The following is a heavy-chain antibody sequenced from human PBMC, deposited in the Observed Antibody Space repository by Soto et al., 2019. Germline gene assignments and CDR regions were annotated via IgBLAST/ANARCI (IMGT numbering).Heavy chain of an antibody. CDR2: ISYDGSNK. CDR1: GFTFSSYG. D-gene: IGHD6-13*01. J-gene: IGHJ3*02. V-gene: IGHV3-30*18. Sequence: GGSLRLSCAASGFTFSSYGMHWVRQAPGKGLEWVAVISYDGSNKYYADSVKGRFTISRDNSKNTLYLQMNSLRAEDTAVYYCAKDWSAHRGIAAADAFDIWGQGTMVTVSS. CDR3: AKDWSAHRGIAAADAFDI.